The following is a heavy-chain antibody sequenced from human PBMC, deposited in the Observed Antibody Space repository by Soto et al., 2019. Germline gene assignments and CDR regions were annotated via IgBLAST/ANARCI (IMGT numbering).Heavy chain of an antibody. V-gene: IGHV4-39*01. CDR2: IYYSGST. CDR3: ARRYGSAIDY. D-gene: IGHD1-26*01. J-gene: IGHJ4*02. CDR1: GGSISSSSYY. Sequence: SETLSLTCTVSGGSISSSSYYWGWIRQPPGKGLEWIGSIYYSGSTYYNPSLKSRVTISVDTSKNQFSLKLSSVTAADTAVYYCARRYGSAIDYWGQRTLVTVSS.